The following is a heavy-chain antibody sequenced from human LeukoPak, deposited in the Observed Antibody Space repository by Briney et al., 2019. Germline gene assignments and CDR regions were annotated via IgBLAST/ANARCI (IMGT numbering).Heavy chain of an antibody. V-gene: IGHV4-59*01. CDR2: IYSSGNT. CDR3: ARVRFYDTTGYSTSYYLDY. Sequence: PSETLSLTCNVSGATITNYYWSWIRQPPGKGLERIGYIYSSGNTNYNPSLKTRVTLSVDTSKNQFSLNLRSVTAADTATYYCARVRFYDTTGYSTSYYLDYWGQGALVTVSS. D-gene: IGHD3-22*01. J-gene: IGHJ4*02. CDR1: GATITNYY.